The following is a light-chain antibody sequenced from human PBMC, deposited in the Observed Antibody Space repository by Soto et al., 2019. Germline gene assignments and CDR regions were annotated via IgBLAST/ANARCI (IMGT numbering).Light chain of an antibody. CDR3: SSYTSTSTRV. CDR1: SSDVGGYNY. J-gene: IGLJ1*01. CDR2: EVS. V-gene: IGLV2-14*01. Sequence: QSALTHPAFVSGSPGQSLTLPCTATSSDVGGYNYVSWYQHPPGKAPKLMISEVSNRPSGVSNRFSGSKSGNTASLTISGLQAEDEADYYCSSYTSTSTRVFGTGNKVTVL.